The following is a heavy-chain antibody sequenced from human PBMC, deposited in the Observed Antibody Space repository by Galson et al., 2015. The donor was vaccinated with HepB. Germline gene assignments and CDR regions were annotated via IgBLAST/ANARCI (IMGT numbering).Heavy chain of an antibody. CDR2: IGADNGNT. Sequence: SVKVSCKASGYTFRHFGFSWVRQAPGQGQEWMGRIGADNGNTDYAQKFQGRVTMTTDTSTRTAYMELRRLRSDDSAVYYCATDSGGDYVDVGGQGTLVTVSS. V-gene: IGHV1-18*04. D-gene: IGHD3-16*01. CDR3: ATDSGGDYVDV. J-gene: IGHJ4*02. CDR1: GYTFRHFG.